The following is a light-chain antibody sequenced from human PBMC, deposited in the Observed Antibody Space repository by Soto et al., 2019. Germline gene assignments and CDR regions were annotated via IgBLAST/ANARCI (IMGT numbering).Light chain of an antibody. CDR1: QDISNY. CDR2: DES. V-gene: IGKV1-33*01. Sequence: DIQMTQSPSSLSASVGDRVTITCQASQDISNYLNWYQQKPGKAPKLLIYDESNLETGVPSRFSGSGSETDFTFTISSLQPEDIATYYWQQYDNPLTFGGGTKVELK. CDR3: QQYDNPLT. J-gene: IGKJ4*01.